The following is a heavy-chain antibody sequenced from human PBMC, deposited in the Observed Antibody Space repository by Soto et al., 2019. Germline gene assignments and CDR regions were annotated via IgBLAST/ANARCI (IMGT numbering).Heavy chain of an antibody. CDR1: GFTFSSYA. V-gene: IGHV3-23*01. J-gene: IGHJ5*02. D-gene: IGHD2-15*01. Sequence: PGGSLRLSCAASGFTFSSYAMSWVRQAPGKGLEWVSAISGSGGSTYYADSVKGRFTISRDNSKNTLYLQMNSLRAEDTAVYYCAKDPEGCSGGSCYPWGQGTLVTVSS. CDR2: ISGSGGST. CDR3: AKDPEGCSGGSCYP.